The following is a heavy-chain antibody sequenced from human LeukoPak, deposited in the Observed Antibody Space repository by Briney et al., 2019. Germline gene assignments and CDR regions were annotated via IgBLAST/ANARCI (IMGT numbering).Heavy chain of an antibody. CDR2: INPKSGGT. CDR3: ARDRNSRDNTDY. CDR1: GYTFTGYY. Sequence: ASVKVSCKTSGYTFTGYYVHWVRQAPGQGLEWMGWINPKSGGTNYAQKFQGRVTMTTDTSTSTAYMELRSLRSDDTAVYYCARDRNSRDNTDYWGQGTLVTVSS. V-gene: IGHV1-2*02. D-gene: IGHD6-13*01. J-gene: IGHJ4*02.